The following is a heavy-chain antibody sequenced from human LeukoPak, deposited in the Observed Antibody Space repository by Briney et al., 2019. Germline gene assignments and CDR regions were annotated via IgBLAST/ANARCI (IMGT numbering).Heavy chain of an antibody. V-gene: IGHV4-59*01. Sequence: PSETLSLTCAVSGDSIKDYYWNWIRQTPGRGLNLIGYIYSGSTNYNPSLKSRVTISVDTSKNQVSLKLRSVTAADTAVYYCARSAAYYNFWTGYYDALYYMDVWGKGTTVTVSS. J-gene: IGHJ6*03. D-gene: IGHD3-3*01. CDR3: ARSAAYYNFWTGYYDALYYMDV. CDR1: GDSIKDYY. CDR2: IYSGST.